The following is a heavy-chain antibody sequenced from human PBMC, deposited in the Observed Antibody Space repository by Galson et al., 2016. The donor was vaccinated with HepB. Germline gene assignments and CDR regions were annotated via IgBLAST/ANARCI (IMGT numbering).Heavy chain of an antibody. D-gene: IGHD2-2*01. V-gene: IGHV3-21*01. CDR2: ISSSTSYV. CDR3: ARGALPGTLRYFGMDV. CDR1: GFQFSNYS. Sequence: SLRLSCAASGFQFSNYSMNWVRQAPRKGLEWVSSISSSTSYVFYADSVKGRFTISRDNAKNSLSLQMDSLRAEDTAVYYCARGALPGTLRYFGMDVWGQGTTVTVSS. J-gene: IGHJ6*02.